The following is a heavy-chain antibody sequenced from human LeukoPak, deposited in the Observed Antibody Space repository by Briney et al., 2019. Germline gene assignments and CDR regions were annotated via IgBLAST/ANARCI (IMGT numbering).Heavy chain of an antibody. V-gene: IGHV4-34*01. D-gene: IGHD2-2*02. CDR1: GGSFSGYY. CDR3: ARACSSTSCYTR. J-gene: IGHJ4*02. CDR2: INHSGST. Sequence: SETLSLTCAVYGGSFSGYYWSWIRQPPGKGLEWIGEINHSGSTNYNPSLKSRVTISVDTSKNQFSLKLSPVTAADTAVYYCARACSSTSCYTRWGQGTLVTVSS.